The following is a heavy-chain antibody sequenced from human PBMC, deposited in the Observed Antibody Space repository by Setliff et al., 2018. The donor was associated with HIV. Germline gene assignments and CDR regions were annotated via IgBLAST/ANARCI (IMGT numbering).Heavy chain of an antibody. CDR2: INNNGNT. CDR3: ASPASGGSSGQYHY. CDR1: GDSITTNY. J-gene: IGHJ4*02. D-gene: IGHD6-19*01. Sequence: SETLSLTCTCSGDSITTNYWSWIRQPAGKGPEWIGRINNNGNTNYNPSLKSRVTMSVDTSKNQFSLKLSSVTAADTAVYYCASPASGGSSGQYHYWGQGTLVTVSS. V-gene: IGHV4-4*07.